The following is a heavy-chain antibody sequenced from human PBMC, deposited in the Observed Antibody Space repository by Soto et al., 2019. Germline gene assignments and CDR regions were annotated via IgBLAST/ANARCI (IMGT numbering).Heavy chain of an antibody. Sequence: VQLLESGGGVVQPGGSLRLSCAASGFTLNTYAISWVRQAPGKGLEWVSTMGGSDTTTYYADSVKGRFTVSRDNSKNTLYLHINSLRAEDPAVYYCANSSSSPFQRWFDPWGQGNLVTVSS. CDR2: MGGSDTTT. CDR1: GFTLNTYA. D-gene: IGHD6-6*01. V-gene: IGHV3-23*01. J-gene: IGHJ5*02. CDR3: ANSSSSPFQRWFDP.